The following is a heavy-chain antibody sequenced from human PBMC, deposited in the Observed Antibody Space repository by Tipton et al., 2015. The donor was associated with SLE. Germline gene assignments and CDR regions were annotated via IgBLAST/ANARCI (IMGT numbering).Heavy chain of an antibody. V-gene: IGHV4-59*11. J-gene: IGHJ4*02. CDR2: IYYSGST. CDR1: GGSISSHY. Sequence: TLSLTCTVSGGSISSHYWSWIRQPPGKGLEWIGYIYYSGSTNYNPSLKSRVTISVDTSKNQFSLKLSSVTAADTAVYYCARWSGWIDYWGQGTLVTVSS. CDR3: ARWSGWIDY. D-gene: IGHD6-19*01.